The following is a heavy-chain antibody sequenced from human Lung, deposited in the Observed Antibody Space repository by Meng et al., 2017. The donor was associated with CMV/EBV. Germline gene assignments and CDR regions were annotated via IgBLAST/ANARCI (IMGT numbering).Heavy chain of an antibody. V-gene: IGHV3-9*02. CDR1: GFTSDDHA. CDR2: ISWNSGTI. CDR3: AKGSYSLAGSYFDY. D-gene: IGHD3-10*01. J-gene: IGHJ4*02. Sequence: SXKISXAASGFTSDDHAMHWVRQAPGKGLEWVSGISWNSGTIDYADSVKGRFTISRDNAKTSLYLEMNSLRAEDMAFYYCAKGSYSLAGSYFDYWGQGXLVTVSS.